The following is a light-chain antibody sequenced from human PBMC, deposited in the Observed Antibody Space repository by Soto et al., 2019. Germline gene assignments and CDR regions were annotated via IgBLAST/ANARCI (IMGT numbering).Light chain of an antibody. V-gene: IGKV3-15*01. CDR3: QQYSNWPPWT. Sequence: EIVMTQSPATLAVSPGATATLSCRASQSLGGNLAWYQQKPGQGPRLLIFRASSRATGVPARCSASGSGTEFTLTISGLQSEDFAIYYCQQYSNWPPWTFGPGTKVEIK. J-gene: IGKJ1*01. CDR1: QSLGGN. CDR2: RAS.